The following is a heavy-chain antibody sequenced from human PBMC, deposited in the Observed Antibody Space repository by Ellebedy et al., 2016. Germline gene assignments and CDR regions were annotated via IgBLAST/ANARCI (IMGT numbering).Heavy chain of an antibody. Sequence: GGSLRLXXVASGFSFISYSMNWVRQAPGKGLEWVSSISSSSEYIYYADSVKGRFTISRDNAQNSLYLQMNSLRAEDTAVFYCVRSGESSYYFDYWGQGTLLTVSS. J-gene: IGHJ4*02. CDR3: VRSGESSYYFDY. V-gene: IGHV3-21*01. CDR2: ISSSSEYI. CDR1: GFSFISYS. D-gene: IGHD3-10*01.